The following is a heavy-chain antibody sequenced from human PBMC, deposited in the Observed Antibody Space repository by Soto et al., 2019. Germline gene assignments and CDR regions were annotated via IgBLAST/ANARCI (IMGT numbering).Heavy chain of an antibody. CDR1: GYTFTGYY. CDR2: ISAYNGNT. V-gene: IGHV1-18*04. J-gene: IGHJ4*02. D-gene: IGHD1-1*01. Sequence: ASVKVSCKASGYTFTGYYMHWVRQAPGQGLEWMGWISAYNGNTNYAQKLQGRVTMTTDTSTSTAYMELRSLRSDDTAVYYCARKASNWKFDDWGQGTLVTVSS. CDR3: ARKASNWKFDD.